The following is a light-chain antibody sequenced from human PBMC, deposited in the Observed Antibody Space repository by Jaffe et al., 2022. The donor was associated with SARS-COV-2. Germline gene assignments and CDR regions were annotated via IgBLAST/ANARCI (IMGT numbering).Light chain of an antibody. CDR2: DII. CDR1: SSNIGDNY. V-gene: IGLV1-51*01. J-gene: IGLJ3*02. CDR3: GTWDNSLSTWV. Sequence: QSVLTQPPSVSAAPGQKVTISCSGSSSNIGDNYVSWYQQLPGTAPKLLIYDIIKRPSGIPDRFSGSKSGTSATLGITGLQTGDEANYYCGTWDNSLSTWVFGGGTKLTVL.